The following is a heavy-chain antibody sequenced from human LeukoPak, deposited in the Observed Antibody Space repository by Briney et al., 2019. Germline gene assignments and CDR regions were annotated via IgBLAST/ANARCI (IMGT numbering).Heavy chain of an antibody. CDR3: AKLEGDDFWSGRYFDY. CDR1: GFTFSSYA. Sequence: GGSLRLSCAASGFTFSSYAMSWVHQAPGKALEWVSAISGSGGSTYYADSVKGRFTISRDNSKNTLYLQMNSLRAEDTAVYYCAKLEGDDFWSGRYFDYWGQGTLVTVSS. D-gene: IGHD3-3*01. J-gene: IGHJ4*02. CDR2: ISGSGGST. V-gene: IGHV3-23*01.